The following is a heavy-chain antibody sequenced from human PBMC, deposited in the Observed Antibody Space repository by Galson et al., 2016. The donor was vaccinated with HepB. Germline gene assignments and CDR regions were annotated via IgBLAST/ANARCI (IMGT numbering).Heavy chain of an antibody. Sequence: SLRLSCAASGFTFSSYWMSWVRQAPGKGLEWVATISDDGTNQYYVDSVKGRFTISRDNSKNTLYLQMNSLRPEDTAVYYCARADYGDYVAFFDYWGQGTLVTVSS. J-gene: IGHJ4*02. CDR3: ARADYGDYVAFFDY. CDR2: ISDDGTNQ. D-gene: IGHD4-17*01. CDR1: GFTFSSYW. V-gene: IGHV3-30*03.